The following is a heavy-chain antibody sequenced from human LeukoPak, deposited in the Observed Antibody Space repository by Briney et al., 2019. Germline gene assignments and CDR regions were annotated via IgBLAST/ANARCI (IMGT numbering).Heavy chain of an antibody. V-gene: IGHV3-21*01. CDR2: ISSSSSYI. Sequence: GGSLRLSCAASGFTFSSYSMNWVRQAPGKGLEWVSSISSSSSYIYYADSVKGRFTISRDNAQNSLYLQMNSLRAEDTAVYYCARGSCSGGSCYLFDPWGQGTLVTVSS. J-gene: IGHJ5*02. CDR1: GFTFSSYS. CDR3: ARGSCSGGSCYLFDP. D-gene: IGHD2-15*01.